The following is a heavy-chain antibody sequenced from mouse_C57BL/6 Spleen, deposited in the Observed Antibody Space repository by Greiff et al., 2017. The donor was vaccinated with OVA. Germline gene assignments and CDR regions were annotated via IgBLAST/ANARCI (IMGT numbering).Heavy chain of an antibody. CDR2: IYPGNSDT. D-gene: IGHD1-1*01. J-gene: IGHJ2*01. CDR3: TRSGYYGSSYGDFDY. CDR1: FFPFPPSF. Sequence: VPLQQSVTVLSRPGASVQMSFTTSFFPFPPSFLHLVLHRPGQGLSCLGAIYPGNSDTSYNQKFKGKAKLTAVTSASTAYMELSSLTNEDSAVYYCTRSGYYGSSYGDFDYWGQGTTLTVSS. V-gene: IGHV1-5*01.